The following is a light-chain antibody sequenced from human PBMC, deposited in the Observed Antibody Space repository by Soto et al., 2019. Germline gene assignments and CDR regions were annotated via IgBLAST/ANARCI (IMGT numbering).Light chain of an antibody. CDR3: QQYYGTPWT. CDR1: QTVLYNSNNKNY. V-gene: IGKV4-1*01. CDR2: WAS. J-gene: IGKJ1*01. Sequence: DFVMTQSPDSLAVSLGERATINCKSSQTVLYNSNNKNYLAWYQQKPGQPPKLLIYWASNRESGVPDRFSGSGYGTDFTLTISSRQAEDVAVYYCQQYYGTPWTFGQGTKVEIK.